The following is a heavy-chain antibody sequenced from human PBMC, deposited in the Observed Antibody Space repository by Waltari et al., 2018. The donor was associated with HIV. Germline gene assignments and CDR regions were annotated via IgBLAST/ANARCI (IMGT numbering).Heavy chain of an antibody. CDR2: FSYSGST. V-gene: IGHV4-59*02. D-gene: IGHD3-10*01. CDR1: GGSVTNYY. CDR3: ARNLISTSNYGVPVNIWFHP. J-gene: IGHJ5*02. Sequence: QVQLQESGPGLVKSSETLSLTCTVSGGSVTNYYWSWIRQSPGKGLEWIGYFSYSGSTNYNPSLKSRVAISVDTSKDQFSLKMTSVTAADTTVYYCARNLISTSNYGVPVNIWFHPWGQGTLVTVSS.